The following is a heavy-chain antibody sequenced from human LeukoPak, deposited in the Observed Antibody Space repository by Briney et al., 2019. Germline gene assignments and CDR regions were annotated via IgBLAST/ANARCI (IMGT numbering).Heavy chain of an antibody. Sequence: PGGSLRLSCAASGFTFHNFAMHWVRQAPGKGLEWVAVISNDERNKYYTDSVKGRFTISRDNSKNIVYLQMNSLRTEDTAVYYCARPSPPGDGYNPCDYWGQGTLVTVSS. D-gene: IGHD5-24*01. CDR2: ISNDERNK. J-gene: IGHJ4*02. CDR1: GFTFHNFA. CDR3: ARPSPPGDGYNPCDY. V-gene: IGHV3-30*04.